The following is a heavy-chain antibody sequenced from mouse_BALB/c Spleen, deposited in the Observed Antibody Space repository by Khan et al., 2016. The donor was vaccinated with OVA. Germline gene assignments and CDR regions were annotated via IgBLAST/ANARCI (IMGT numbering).Heavy chain of an antibody. Sequence: EVELVESGGGLVQPGGSRKLSCAASGFTFSSFGMHWVRQAPEKGLEWVAYISSGSSTIYYAYTVKGRFTISRDNPKNTLFLQLPSLRSEDTAMYYCARCRYDLWYVDVWGAGTTVTVSS. J-gene: IGHJ1*01. D-gene: IGHD2-14*01. CDR3: ARCRYDLWYVDV. V-gene: IGHV5-17*02. CDR2: ISSGSSTI. CDR1: GFTFSSFG.